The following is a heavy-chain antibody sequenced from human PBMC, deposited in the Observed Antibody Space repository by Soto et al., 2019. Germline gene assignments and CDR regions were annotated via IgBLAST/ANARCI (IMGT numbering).Heavy chain of an antibody. Sequence: SETLSLTCTVSGGSISSSSHYWGWIRQPPGKGLEWIGSIYYSGSTSYNPSLKSRVTISVDTSKNQFSLKLSSVTAADTAVYYCARRGSGGYSDYWGQGTLVTSPQ. CDR2: IYYSGST. CDR1: GGSISSSSHY. D-gene: IGHD3-10*01. CDR3: ARRGSGGYSDY. J-gene: IGHJ4*02. V-gene: IGHV4-39*01.